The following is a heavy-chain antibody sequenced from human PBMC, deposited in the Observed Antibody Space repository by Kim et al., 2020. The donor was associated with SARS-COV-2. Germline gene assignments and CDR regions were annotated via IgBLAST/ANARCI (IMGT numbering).Heavy chain of an antibody. J-gene: IGHJ3*02. CDR1: GYTFTGYY. CDR2: INPNSGGT. D-gene: IGHD1-26*01. V-gene: IGHV1-2*02. Sequence: ASVKVSCKASGYTFTGYYMHWVRQAPGQGLEWMGWINPNSGGTNYAQKFQGRVTMTRDTSISTAYMELSRLRSDDTAVYYCARDVWGSDAFDIWGQGTMVTVSS. CDR3: ARDVWGSDAFDI.